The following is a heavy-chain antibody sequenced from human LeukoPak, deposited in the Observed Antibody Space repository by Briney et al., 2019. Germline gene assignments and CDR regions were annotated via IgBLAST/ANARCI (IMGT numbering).Heavy chain of an antibody. CDR3: ARHFDRTNFDY. CDR2: IYYSGST. Sequence: PSETLTLTCTVSGGSISRSSYYWGWIRQPPGKGLEWIGSIYYSGSTHYNPSLKSRVTISVDTSKNQFSLKLSSVTAADTAVYYCARHFDRTNFDYWGQGTLVTVSS. J-gene: IGHJ4*02. V-gene: IGHV4-39*01. CDR1: GGSISRSSYY. D-gene: IGHD3-9*01.